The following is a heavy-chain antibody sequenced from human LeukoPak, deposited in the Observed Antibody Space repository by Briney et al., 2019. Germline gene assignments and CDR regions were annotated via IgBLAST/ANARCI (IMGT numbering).Heavy chain of an antibody. CDR3: ARAESSSLPLLF. J-gene: IGHJ4*02. D-gene: IGHD6-13*01. V-gene: IGHV4-59*01. CDR1: GGSISSYY. Sequence: SETLSLTCTVSGGSISSYYWSWIRQAPGTGLEWIGYIYYTGSTNYNPSLKSRVTISVDTSKNQFYLRLNSVTAADTAIYYCARAESSSLPLLFRGQGTLVTVSS. CDR2: IYYTGST.